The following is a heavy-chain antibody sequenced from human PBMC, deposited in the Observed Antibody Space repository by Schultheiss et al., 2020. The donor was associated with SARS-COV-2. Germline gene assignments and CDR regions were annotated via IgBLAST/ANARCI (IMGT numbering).Heavy chain of an antibody. Sequence: GESLKISCAASGFTFSSYAMHWVRQAPGKGLEWVAVISYDGSNKYYADSVKGRFTISRDNSKNTLYVQMNSLRAEDTAVYYCARETAYCGGDCPAFDIWGQGTMVTVSS. CDR2: ISYDGSNK. CDR3: ARETAYCGGDCPAFDI. J-gene: IGHJ3*02. CDR1: GFTFSSYA. D-gene: IGHD2-21*02. V-gene: IGHV3-30-3*01.